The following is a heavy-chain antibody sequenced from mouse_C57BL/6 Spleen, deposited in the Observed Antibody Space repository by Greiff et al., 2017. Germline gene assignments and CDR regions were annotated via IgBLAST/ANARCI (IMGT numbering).Heavy chain of an antibody. D-gene: IGHD2-1*01. CDR3: ARCVNYLAY. V-gene: IGHV3-6*01. J-gene: IGHJ3*01. Sequence: EVKLVESGPGLVKPSQSLSLTCSVTGYSITSGYYWNWIRQFPGNKLEWMGYISYDGSNNYNPSLKNRISITRDTSKNQFFLKLNSVTTEATATYYCARCVNYLAYGGQGTLVTVSA. CDR2: ISYDGSN. CDR1: GYSITSGYY.